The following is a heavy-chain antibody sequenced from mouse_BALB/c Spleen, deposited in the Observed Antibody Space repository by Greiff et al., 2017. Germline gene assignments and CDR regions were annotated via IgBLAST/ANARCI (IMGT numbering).Heavy chain of an antibody. Sequence: QVQLKQSGPELVKPGASVKISCKASGYAFSSSWMNWVKQRPGQGLEWIGRIYPGDGDTNYNGKFKGKATLTADKSSSTAYMQLSSLTSVDSAVYFCARERDGSAWFAYWGQGTLVTVSA. CDR1: GYAFSSSW. V-gene: IGHV1-82*01. J-gene: IGHJ3*01. CDR3: ARERDGSAWFAY. D-gene: IGHD2-3*01. CDR2: IYPGDGDT.